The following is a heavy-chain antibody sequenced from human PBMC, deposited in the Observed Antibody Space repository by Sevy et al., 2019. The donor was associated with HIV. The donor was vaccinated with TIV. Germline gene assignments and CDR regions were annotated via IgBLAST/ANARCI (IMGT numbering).Heavy chain of an antibody. CDR3: AGENAWGRGYS. Sequence: SETLSLTCTVSGGSITSLYWGWIRQPPGKGLEWIANIYYNGNTNYNPSLKSQVTISLDTSKNQFSLRLSSVTAADTAIYYGAGENAWGRGYSWGQGTLVTVSS. J-gene: IGHJ4*02. CDR1: GGSITSLY. CDR2: IYYNGNT. V-gene: IGHV4-59*08. D-gene: IGHD3-10*01.